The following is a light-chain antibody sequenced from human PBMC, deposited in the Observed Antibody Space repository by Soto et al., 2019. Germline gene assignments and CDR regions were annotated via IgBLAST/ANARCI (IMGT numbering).Light chain of an antibody. J-gene: IGKJ4*01. Sequence: DIQMTQSPSSLSASVGDRVTITCRASQSISSYLNWYQQKPGQTPKLLIYAASSLQSGVPSRFSGSGSGTDFTLTISSLQPEDFATYYCQQSYSRLTFGGGTKVEIK. CDR1: QSISSY. CDR3: QQSYSRLT. CDR2: AAS. V-gene: IGKV1-39*01.